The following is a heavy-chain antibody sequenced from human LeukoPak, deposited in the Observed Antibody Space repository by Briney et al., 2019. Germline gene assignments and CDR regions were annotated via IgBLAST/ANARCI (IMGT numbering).Heavy chain of an antibody. CDR2: IYHSGST. CDR3: ARGMVRGVIMEV. CDR1: GDSISSSSHY. V-gene: IGHV4-39*07. D-gene: IGHD3-10*01. J-gene: IGHJ4*02. Sequence: SETLSLTCTVSGDSISSSSHYWGWIRQPPGKGLEWIGSIYHSGSTYYNPSLKSRVTISVDTSKNQFSLKLSSVTAADTAVYYRARGMVRGVIMEVGGQGTLVTVSS.